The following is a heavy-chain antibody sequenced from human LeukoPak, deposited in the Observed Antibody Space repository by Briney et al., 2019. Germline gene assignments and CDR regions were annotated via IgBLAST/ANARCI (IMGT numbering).Heavy chain of an antibody. J-gene: IGHJ4*02. CDR3: ARDSEPDFWSGYYCLDY. V-gene: IGHV3-21*01. CDR2: ISSSSSYI. CDR1: GFTFSSYS. D-gene: IGHD3-3*01. Sequence: GGSLRLSCAASGFTFSSYSMNRVRQAPGKGLEWVSSISSSSSYIYYADSVKGRFTISRDNAKNSLYLRMNSLRAEDTAVYYCARDSEPDFWSGYYCLDYWGQGTLVTVSS.